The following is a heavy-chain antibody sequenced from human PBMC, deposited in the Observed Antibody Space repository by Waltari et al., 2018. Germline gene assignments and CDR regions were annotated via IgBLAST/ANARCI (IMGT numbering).Heavy chain of an antibody. CDR3: ARDTYYYGSGSLPGGY. D-gene: IGHD3-10*01. V-gene: IGHV4-39*07. J-gene: IGHJ4*02. CDR2: IYYSGST. Sequence: QLQLQESGPGLVKPSETLSLTCTVSGGSISSSRYYWGGTSQPPGKGLEWIGSIYYSGSTYYNPSLKSRVTISVDTSKNQFSLKLSSVTAADTAVYYCARDTYYYGSGSLPGGYWGQGTLVTVSS. CDR1: GGSISSSRYY.